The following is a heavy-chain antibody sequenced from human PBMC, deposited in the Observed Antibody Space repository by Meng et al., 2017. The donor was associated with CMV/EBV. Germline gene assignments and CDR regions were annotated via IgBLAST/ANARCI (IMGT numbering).Heavy chain of an antibody. Sequence: SQTLSLTGAVYGGSFSGYYWSWIRQPPGKGLEWIGEINHSGSTNYNPSLKSRVTISVDTSKNQFSLKLSSVTAADTAVYYCARGDSSSWYSVYYYYYYGMDVWGQGTTVTVSS. D-gene: IGHD6-13*01. CDR2: INHSGST. CDR3: ARGDSSSWYSVYYYYYYGMDV. V-gene: IGHV4-34*01. J-gene: IGHJ6*02. CDR1: GGSFSGYY.